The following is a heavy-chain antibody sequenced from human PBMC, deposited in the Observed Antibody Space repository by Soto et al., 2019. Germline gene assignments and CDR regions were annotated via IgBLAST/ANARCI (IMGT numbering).Heavy chain of an antibody. D-gene: IGHD6-19*01. J-gene: IGHJ4*02. Sequence: QVQLVESGGGVVQPGRSLRLSCAASGFTFSSYAMHWVRQAPGKGLEWVAVISYDGSNKYYADSVKGRFTISRDNSKNALYLQMNSLRAEDTAVYYCAREREQWLVQVHYFDYWGQGTLVTVSS. CDR1: GFTFSSYA. CDR2: ISYDGSNK. V-gene: IGHV3-30-3*01. CDR3: AREREQWLVQVHYFDY.